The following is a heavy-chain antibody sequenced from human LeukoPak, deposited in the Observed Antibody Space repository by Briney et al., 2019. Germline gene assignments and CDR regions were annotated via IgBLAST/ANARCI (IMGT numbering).Heavy chain of an antibody. D-gene: IGHD2-2*03. CDR3: VKDDVGSSLDY. J-gene: IGHJ4*02. CDR1: GFTFSSYA. CDR2: ISSNGGST. V-gene: IGHV3-64D*09. Sequence: PGGSLRLSGSASGFTFSSYAMHWVRQAPGKGLEYVSAISSNGGSTYYADSVKGRFTISRDNSKNTLYLQMSSLRAEDTAVYYCVKDDVGSSLDYWGQGTLVTVSS.